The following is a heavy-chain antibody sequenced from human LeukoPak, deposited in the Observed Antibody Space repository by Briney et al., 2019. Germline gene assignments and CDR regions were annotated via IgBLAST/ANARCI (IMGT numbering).Heavy chain of an antibody. D-gene: IGHD3-10*01. CDR1: GGSISYCY. J-gene: IGHJ5*02. Sequence: SETLSLTCTVSGGSISYCYWSWIRQPPGKGLEWIGYIYYSGSTNYNPSLKSRVTISVDTSKNQFSLKLSSVTAADTAVYYCARVITMVRGFIDWFDPWGQGTLVTVSS. CDR2: IYYSGST. CDR3: ARVITMVRGFIDWFDP. V-gene: IGHV4-59*01.